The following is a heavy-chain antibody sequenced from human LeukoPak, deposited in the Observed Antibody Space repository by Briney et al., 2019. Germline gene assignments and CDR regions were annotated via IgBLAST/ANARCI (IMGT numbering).Heavy chain of an antibody. CDR1: GFTFSSSP. Sequence: GGSLRLSCAASGFTFSSSPMSWVRQAPGKGLEWVSSISGSGGTTYYADSVKGRFTISRDNSKNTLYLQMNSLRAEDTAVYYCARDITMVRGVITSYWGQGTLVTVSS. V-gene: IGHV3-23*01. CDR2: ISGSGGTT. CDR3: ARDITMVRGVITSY. D-gene: IGHD3-10*01. J-gene: IGHJ4*02.